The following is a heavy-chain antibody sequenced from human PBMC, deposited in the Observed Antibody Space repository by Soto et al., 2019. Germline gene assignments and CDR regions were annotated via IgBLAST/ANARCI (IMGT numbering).Heavy chain of an antibody. V-gene: IGHV4-30-4*01. Sequence: PSETLSLTCTVSGGSLSSGDYYWSWIRQPPGKGLEWIGYIYYSGSTYYNPSLKSRVIMSVDTSKNQFSLKLSSVTAADTAVYYCARYDSSGYCSMFDYWGQGTLVTVSS. CDR3: ARYDSSGYCSMFDY. D-gene: IGHD3-22*01. CDR2: IYYSGST. J-gene: IGHJ4*02. CDR1: GGSLSSGDYY.